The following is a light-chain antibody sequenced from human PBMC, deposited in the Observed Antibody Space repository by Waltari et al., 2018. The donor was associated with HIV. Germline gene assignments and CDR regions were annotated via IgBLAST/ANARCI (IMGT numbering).Light chain of an antibody. CDR3: AAWDGRRGV. CDR1: SSNIGSNY. V-gene: IGLV1-47*01. CDR2: RNN. J-gene: IGLJ1*01. Sequence: QSVLTQPPSASGTPGQRVTISCSGSSSNIGSNYVYWYQQLPGTAPKLLIYRNNQRPSGVRDRFSGSKSGTSASLAISGLRAEDEADYYCAAWDGRRGVFGTGTKVTVL.